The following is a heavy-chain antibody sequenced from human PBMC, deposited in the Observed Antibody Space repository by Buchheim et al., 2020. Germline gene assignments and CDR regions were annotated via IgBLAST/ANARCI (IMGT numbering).Heavy chain of an antibody. J-gene: IGHJ6*02. CDR1: GFTFSSYA. V-gene: IGHV3-30*04. Sequence: QVQLVESGGGVVQPGRSLRLSCAASGFTFSSYAMHWVRQAPGKGLEWVAVISYDGSNKYYADSVKGRFTISRDNSKNTLYLKMNSLRAEDTAVYYCARDRFYYYDSSGYSARYGMDVWGQGTT. CDR2: ISYDGSNK. D-gene: IGHD3-22*01. CDR3: ARDRFYYYDSSGYSARYGMDV.